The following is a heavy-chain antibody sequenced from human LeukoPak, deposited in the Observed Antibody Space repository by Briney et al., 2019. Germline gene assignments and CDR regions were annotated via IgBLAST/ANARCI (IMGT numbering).Heavy chain of an antibody. V-gene: IGHV1-2*02. Sequence: ASVKVSCKASGYTFTSYGISWVRQAPGQGLLWMGWVNSNDGGTNYAQKFQGRVTMTREKSITTAYMELSGLTSADTAVYYCARGLGSGWSTLDFWGQGTLVTVSS. J-gene: IGHJ4*02. CDR2: VNSNDGGT. CDR1: GYTFTSYG. D-gene: IGHD6-19*01. CDR3: ARGLGSGWSTLDF.